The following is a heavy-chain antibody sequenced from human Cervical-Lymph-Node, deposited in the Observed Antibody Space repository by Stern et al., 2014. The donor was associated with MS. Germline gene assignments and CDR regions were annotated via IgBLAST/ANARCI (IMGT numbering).Heavy chain of an antibody. J-gene: IGHJ4*02. Sequence: EVQLVESGGGLVKPGGSLRLSCSASGFDFRRYTMNWVRQAPGKGLEWISFITGGDETIYYADSVKGRFTISRDNAENTVYLQMKSLRDKDSAVYYCARRGDNDNSGYAFWGQGTLVTVSS. V-gene: IGHV3-48*02. CDR3: ARRGDNDNSGYAF. CDR1: GFDFRRYT. D-gene: IGHD3-22*01. CDR2: ITGGDETI.